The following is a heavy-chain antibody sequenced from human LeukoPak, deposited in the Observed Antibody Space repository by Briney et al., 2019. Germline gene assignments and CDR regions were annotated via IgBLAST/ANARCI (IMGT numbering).Heavy chain of an antibody. D-gene: IGHD6-19*01. CDR2: ISGSGGST. V-gene: IGHV3-23*01. J-gene: IGHJ4*02. CDR3: AKVEVRSSGSFDY. CDR1: GFTLRDFT. Sequence: PGGSLRLSCAASGFTLRDFTMRWGRQAPGKGGEGVSTISGSGGSTYYADWGKGRFNIARDNAKKKVYVQMNSLRPQDTAVYYCAKVEVRSSGSFDYWGQGTLVTVSS.